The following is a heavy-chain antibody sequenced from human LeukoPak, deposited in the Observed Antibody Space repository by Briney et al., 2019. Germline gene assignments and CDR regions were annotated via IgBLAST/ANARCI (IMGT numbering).Heavy chain of an antibody. V-gene: IGHV3-30*19. CDR2: ISFDGSNQ. CDR3: ATQAEGYNSYFDY. Sequence: PGGSLRLSCVASGITFSNYGMHWVRQAPGKGLEWVASISFDGSNQYDADSVKGRFTISRDNSKNTLYLQMNNLRTEDTAVYYCATQAEGYNSYFDYWGQGTLVTVSS. J-gene: IGHJ4*02. CDR1: GITFSNYG. D-gene: IGHD5-24*01.